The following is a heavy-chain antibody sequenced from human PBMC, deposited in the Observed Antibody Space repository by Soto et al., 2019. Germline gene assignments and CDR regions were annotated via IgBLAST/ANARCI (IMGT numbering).Heavy chain of an antibody. CDR1: GDSISSTNW. J-gene: IGHJ6*02. V-gene: IGHV4-4*02. Sequence: QVQLQESGPGLVKPSGTLSLTCAVSGDSISSTNWWNWVRQPPGKGLEWIGEFYHRGTTNYNPSLKSRVTISVDKSKNQFSLSLSFVNAADTAVYYCARNVQGPNYGMDVWGQGTTVTVSS. CDR2: FYHRGTT. CDR3: ARNVQGPNYGMDV.